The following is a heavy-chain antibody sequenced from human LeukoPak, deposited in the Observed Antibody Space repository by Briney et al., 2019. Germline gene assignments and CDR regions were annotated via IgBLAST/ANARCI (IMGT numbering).Heavy chain of an antibody. CDR2: IDHRGNT. J-gene: IGHJ4*02. Sequence: PSETLSLTCAVYGGSFSDYYWNWIRQPPGKGLEWIGEIDHRGNTYYNASLKSQVSISIDTSKNQFSLKLTSVTAADTAVYYCARQTGSGLFILPGGQGTLVTVSS. CDR1: GGSFSDYY. CDR3: ARQTGSGLFILP. D-gene: IGHD3/OR15-3a*01. V-gene: IGHV4-34*01.